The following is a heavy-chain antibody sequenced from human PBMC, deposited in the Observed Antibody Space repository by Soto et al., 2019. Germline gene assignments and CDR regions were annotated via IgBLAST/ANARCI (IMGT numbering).Heavy chain of an antibody. CDR1: GFTFSDYG. D-gene: IGHD3-22*01. V-gene: IGHV1-18*04. J-gene: IGHJ4*02. CDR3: AREYLDYYDTSGYYY. CDR2: ISPYNGNT. Sequence: QVHLVQSGGEVRKPGASVKVSCRASGFTFSDYGITWVRQAPGQWLEWMGRISPYNGNTNYAQNVKGRVTMTTDTSTSTVYMELRSLRSDDTAVYFCAREYLDYYDTSGYYYWGQGTLVTVSS.